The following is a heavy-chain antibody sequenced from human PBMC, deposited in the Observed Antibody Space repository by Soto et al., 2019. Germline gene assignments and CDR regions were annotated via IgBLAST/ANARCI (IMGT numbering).Heavy chain of an antibody. CDR3: AHLYWAASGTRYYFDF. Sequence: QITLTESGPTLVKPTQTLTLTCTFSGFSFSTSAVGVGWIRQPPGKALEWLALIYWDDDKRYSPFLKSRLTITKDTSTNQVVLTMTIMDPVDTATYSCAHLYWAASGTRYYFDFWGQGTLVTVSS. CDR1: GFSFSTSAVG. D-gene: IGHD6-13*01. V-gene: IGHV2-5*02. J-gene: IGHJ4*02. CDR2: IYWDDDK.